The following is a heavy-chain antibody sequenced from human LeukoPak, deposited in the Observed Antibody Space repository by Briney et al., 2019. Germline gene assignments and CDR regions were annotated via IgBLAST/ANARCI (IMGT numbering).Heavy chain of an antibody. CDR2: ISHDGSKK. Sequence: PGGSLRLSCAASGFAFSSYNIHWVRQAPGKGLEWVAVISHDGSKKYSGDSVKGRFTISRDNSKNTLYLQMNSLRGEDTAVYYCATLHDHWGQGTLVTVSS. J-gene: IGHJ5*02. V-gene: IGHV3-30-3*01. CDR1: GFAFSSYN. CDR3: ATLHDH. D-gene: IGHD4-11*01.